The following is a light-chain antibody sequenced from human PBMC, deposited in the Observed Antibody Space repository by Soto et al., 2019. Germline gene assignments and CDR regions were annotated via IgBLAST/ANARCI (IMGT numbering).Light chain of an antibody. V-gene: IGKV3-15*01. Sequence: RGITQSPTTLSVSPGGRATLSCRASQSVSSNLAWYQQKPGQAPRLLIYGASTRATGIPARFSGSGSGTEFTLTISSLQSEDFAVYYCQQYIRWPLTFGGGTKVDIK. CDR2: GAS. CDR1: QSVSSN. J-gene: IGKJ4*01. CDR3: QQYIRWPLT.